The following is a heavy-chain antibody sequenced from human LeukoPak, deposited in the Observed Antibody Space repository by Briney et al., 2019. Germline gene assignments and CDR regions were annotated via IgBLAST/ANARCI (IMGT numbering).Heavy chain of an antibody. CDR1: GGSISGYY. D-gene: IGHD1-26*01. CDR3: ARAYGRSYSHFDD. V-gene: IGHV4-4*09. CDR2: IYTSGST. J-gene: IGHJ4*02. Sequence: PSETLSLTCTVSGGSISGYYWSWIRQPPGKGLEWIGYIYTSGSTNYNPSLKSRVTISVDTSKNPFSLRLSSVTAADTAMYFCARAYGRSYSHFDDWGQGTLVTVSS.